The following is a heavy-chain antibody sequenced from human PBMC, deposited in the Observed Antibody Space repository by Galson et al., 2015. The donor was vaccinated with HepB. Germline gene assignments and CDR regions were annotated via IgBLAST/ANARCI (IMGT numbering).Heavy chain of an antibody. CDR2: ISSSSSYI. CDR1: GFTFSSYS. Sequence: SLRLSCAASGFTFSSYSMNWVRQAPGKGLEWVSSISSSSSYIYYADSVKGRFTISRDNAKNSLYLQMNSLRAEDTAVYYCARHGGSSWFPRWYDYWGQGTLVTVSS. CDR3: ARHGGSSWFPRWYDY. V-gene: IGHV3-21*01. J-gene: IGHJ4*02. D-gene: IGHD6-13*01.